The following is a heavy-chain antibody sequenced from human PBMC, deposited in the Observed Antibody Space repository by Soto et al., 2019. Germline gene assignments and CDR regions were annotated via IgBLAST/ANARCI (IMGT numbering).Heavy chain of an antibody. CDR1: GFSLSTSGMC. J-gene: IGHJ4*02. V-gene: IGHV2-70*01. CDR2: IDWDDDK. CDR3: ARMVRRVRLLDY. D-gene: IGHD3-10*01. Sequence: SGPTLVNPTQTLTLTCTFSGFSLSTSGMCVSWIRQPPGKALEWLALIDWDDDKYYSTSLKTRLTISKDTSKNQVVLTMTNMDPVYTAMYYCARMVRRVRLLDYWGQGTLVTVSS.